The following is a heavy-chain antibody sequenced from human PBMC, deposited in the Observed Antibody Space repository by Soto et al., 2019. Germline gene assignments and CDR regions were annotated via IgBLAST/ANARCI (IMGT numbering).Heavy chain of an antibody. V-gene: IGHV3-30*18. J-gene: IGHJ4*02. CDR3: AKDEYYYSRSGYYIFDS. CDR1: GFTFSSSA. D-gene: IGHD3-22*01. Sequence: PGGSLRLSCAASGFTFSSSAMNWVRQPPGKGLEWVAAISHDGTNKNYGDSVKGRFTISRDNSKKTLYLQMNSLRPEDTALYYCAKDEYYYSRSGYYIFDSWGQGTLVTVSS. CDR2: ISHDGTNK.